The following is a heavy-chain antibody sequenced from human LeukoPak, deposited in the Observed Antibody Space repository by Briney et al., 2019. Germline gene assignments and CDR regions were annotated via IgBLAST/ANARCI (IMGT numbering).Heavy chain of an antibody. D-gene: IGHD2-15*01. Sequence: GGSLRLSCAASDHPVRCNYMTWVRQAPGKGLEWVSAISDTGNTYHADSVKGRFTISRDSSKNTLFLQMTRLRPEDAAVYYCAKAPVTTCRGAFCYPFDYWGLGALVTGSS. V-gene: IGHV3-53*01. CDR3: AKAPVTTCRGAFCYPFDY. CDR2: ISDTGNT. CDR1: DHPVRCNY. J-gene: IGHJ4*02.